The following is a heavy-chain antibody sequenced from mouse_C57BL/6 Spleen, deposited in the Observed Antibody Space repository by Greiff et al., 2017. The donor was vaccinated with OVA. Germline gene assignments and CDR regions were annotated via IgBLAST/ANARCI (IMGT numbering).Heavy chain of an antibody. CDR2: ISSGSSTI. J-gene: IGHJ4*01. CDR3: ARPGYYGSAMDY. CDR1: GFTFSDYG. D-gene: IGHD1-1*01. V-gene: IGHV5-17*01. Sequence: EVKLVESGGGLVKPGGSLKLSCAASGFTFSDYGMHWVRQAPEKGLEWVAYISSGSSTIYYADTVKGRFTISRDNAKNTLFLQMTSLRSEDTAMYYCARPGYYGSAMDYWGQGTSVTVSS.